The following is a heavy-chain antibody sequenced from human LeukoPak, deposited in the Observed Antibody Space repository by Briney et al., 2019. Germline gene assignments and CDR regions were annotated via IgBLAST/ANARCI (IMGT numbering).Heavy chain of an antibody. J-gene: IGHJ6*02. V-gene: IGHV1-69*04. CDR3: AIFDGMDV. Sequence: SVKVSCKASGGTFSSYAISLVRQAPGQGLEWMGRIIPIFGIANYSQKFQGRVTITADKSTSTAYMELSSLRSEDTAVYYCAIFDGMDVWGQGTTVTVSS. CDR1: GGTFSSYA. CDR2: IIPIFGIA.